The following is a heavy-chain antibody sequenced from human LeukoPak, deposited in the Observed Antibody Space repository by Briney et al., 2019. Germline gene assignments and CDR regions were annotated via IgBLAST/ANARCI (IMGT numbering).Heavy chain of an antibody. D-gene: IGHD3-9*01. CDR1: GGSISRYY. V-gene: IGHV4-59*01. Sequence: SETLSLTCTVSGGSISRYYWSWIRQPPGKGLEWIGYIYYSGSTNYNPSLKSRVTISVDTPKNQFSLKLSSVTAADTAVYYCARLGQNYDILTGYYNGYYFDYWGQGTLVTVSS. J-gene: IGHJ4*02. CDR3: ARLGQNYDILTGYYNGYYFDY. CDR2: IYYSGST.